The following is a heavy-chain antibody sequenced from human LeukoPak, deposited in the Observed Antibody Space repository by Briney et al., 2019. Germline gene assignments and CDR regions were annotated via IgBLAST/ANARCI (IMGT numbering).Heavy chain of an antibody. J-gene: IGHJ6*03. V-gene: IGHV3-23*01. CDR1: GFTFSSYA. Sequence: GGSLRLSCAASGFTFSSYAMSWVRQAPGKGLEWVSAISGSGGSTYYADSVKGRFTISRGNSKNTLYLQMNSLRAEDTAVHYVTILNYYYYYMDVWGKGTTVTVSS. D-gene: IGHD3-9*01. CDR3: TILNYYYYYMDV. CDR2: ISGSGGST.